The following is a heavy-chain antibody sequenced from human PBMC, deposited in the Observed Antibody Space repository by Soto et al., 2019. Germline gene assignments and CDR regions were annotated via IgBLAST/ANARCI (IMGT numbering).Heavy chain of an antibody. Sequence: EVQLVESGGGLVKRGGSLRLSCAASGFTFSSYSMNWVRQAPGKGLEWVSSISSSSSYIYYADSVKGRFTISRDNAKNSLYLQMNSLRAEDTAVYYCARDHDSSGWYSPWYFDLWGRGTLVTVSS. V-gene: IGHV3-21*01. CDR1: GFTFSSYS. D-gene: IGHD6-19*01. J-gene: IGHJ2*01. CDR2: ISSSSSYI. CDR3: ARDHDSSGWYSPWYFDL.